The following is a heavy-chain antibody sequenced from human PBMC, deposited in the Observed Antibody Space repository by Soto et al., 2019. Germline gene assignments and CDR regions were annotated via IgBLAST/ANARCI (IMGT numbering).Heavy chain of an antibody. J-gene: IGHJ5*02. CDR3: ARRVYYGSGSYFWFDP. V-gene: IGHV4-61*01. D-gene: IGHD3-10*01. CDR2: IYYSGST. CDR1: GGSVSSGSYY. Sequence: QVQLQESGPGLVKPSETLSLTCTVSGGSVSSGSYYWSWIRQPPGKGLEWIGYIYYSGSTNYNPSLKSRVTISVDTYKNQFSLKLSSVTAADTAVYYCARRVYYGSGSYFWFDPWGQGTLVTVSS.